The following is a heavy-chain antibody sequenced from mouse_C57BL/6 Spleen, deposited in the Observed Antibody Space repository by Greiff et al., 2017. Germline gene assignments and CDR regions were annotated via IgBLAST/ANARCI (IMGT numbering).Heavy chain of an antibody. CDR3: ARGTAQAPFAY. CDR2: IRNKANGYTT. V-gene: IGHV7-3*01. CDR1: GFTFTDYY. Sequence: EVKLMESGGGLVQPGGSLSLSCAASGFTFTDYYMSWVRQPPGKALEWLGFIRNKANGYTTEYSASVKGRCTISRDNSQSILYLQMNALRAEDSATYYCARGTAQAPFAYWGQGTLVTVSA. D-gene: IGHD3-2*02. J-gene: IGHJ3*01.